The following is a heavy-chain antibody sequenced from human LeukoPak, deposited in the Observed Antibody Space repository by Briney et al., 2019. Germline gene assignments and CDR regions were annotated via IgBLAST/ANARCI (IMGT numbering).Heavy chain of an antibody. CDR1: GGSVSSYY. V-gene: IGHV4-4*07. J-gene: IGHJ4*02. CDR3: EGRDY. CDR2: IYTNGGT. Sequence: PSETLSLTCTVSGGSVSSYYWSWIRQPAGKGLEWIGRIYTNGGTNYNASLRSRVTISVDKSNNQFSLKMTSVTVADTAVYYCEGRDYWGQGILVTVSS.